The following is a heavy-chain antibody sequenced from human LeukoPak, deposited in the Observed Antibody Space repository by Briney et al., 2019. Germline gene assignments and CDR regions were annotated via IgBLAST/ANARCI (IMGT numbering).Heavy chain of an antibody. CDR3: ARGVYYDSSGYYPYGY. CDR2: IYHSGST. V-gene: IGHV4-4*02. D-gene: IGHD3-22*01. J-gene: IGHJ4*02. CDR1: GVSISSSNW. Sequence: KASGTLSLTCAVSGVSISSSNWWSWVRQPPGKGLEWIGEIYHSGSTNYNPSLKSRVTISVDKSKNQFSLKLSSVTPADTAVYYCARGVYYDSSGYYPYGYWGQGTLVTVSS.